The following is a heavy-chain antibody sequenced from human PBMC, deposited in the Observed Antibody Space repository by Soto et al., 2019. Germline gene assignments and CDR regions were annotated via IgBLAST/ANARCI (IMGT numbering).Heavy chain of an antibody. CDR3: ASAYSSGWYG. Sequence: QVQLVQSGXEXKKPGXSVKVSXKASGGTXSSXAISXVRQAXGQGLEWMGGIIPIFGTANYAQKFQGRVTITADKSTSTAYMELSSLRSEDTAVYYCASAYSSGWYGWGQGTLVTVSS. J-gene: IGHJ4*02. CDR2: IIPIFGTA. CDR1: GGTXSSXA. V-gene: IGHV1-69*06. D-gene: IGHD6-19*01.